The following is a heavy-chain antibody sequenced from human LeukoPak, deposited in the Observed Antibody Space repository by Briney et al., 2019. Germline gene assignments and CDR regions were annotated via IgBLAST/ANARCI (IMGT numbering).Heavy chain of an antibody. CDR3: ARVHRVIRAPDY. CDR2: ISYDGSNK. D-gene: IGHD3-22*01. CDR1: GFTFSSYA. Sequence: GSLRLSCAASGFTFSSYAMHWVRQAPGKGLEWVAVISYDGSNKYYADSVKGRFTISRDNSKNTLYLQMNSLRAEDTAVYYCARVHRVIRAPDYWGQGTLVTVSS. V-gene: IGHV3-30-3*01. J-gene: IGHJ4*02.